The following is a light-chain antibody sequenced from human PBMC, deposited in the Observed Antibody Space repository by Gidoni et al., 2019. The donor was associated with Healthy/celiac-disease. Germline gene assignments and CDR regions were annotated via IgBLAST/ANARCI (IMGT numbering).Light chain of an antibody. CDR2: EDN. CDR3: QSYDSSNQV. CDR1: SGSISSNY. Sequence: NFMLTQPHSVSESPGNTVTISCTRSSGSISSNYVQWYQQRPGSSPTTVIYEDNKRPSGVPDRFSGSIDSSSNSASLTISGLKTEDEADYYCQSYDSSNQVFGGGTKLTVL. V-gene: IGLV6-57*01. J-gene: IGLJ3*02.